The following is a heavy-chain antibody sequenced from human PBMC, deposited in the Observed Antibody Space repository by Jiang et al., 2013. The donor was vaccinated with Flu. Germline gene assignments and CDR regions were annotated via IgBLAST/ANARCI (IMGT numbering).Heavy chain of an antibody. Sequence: LRISCKGSAYRFTSYWISWVRQMPGKGLEWMGRIDPSDSYTNYSPSFQGHVAISADKSISTAYLQWSSLKASDTAMYYCARHVLDSSVWSRWFDPWGQGTLVTVSS. CDR2: IDPSDSYT. CDR1: AYRFTSYW. CDR3: ARHVLDSSVWSRWFDP. J-gene: IGHJ5*02. V-gene: IGHV5-10-1*01. D-gene: IGHD6-19*01.